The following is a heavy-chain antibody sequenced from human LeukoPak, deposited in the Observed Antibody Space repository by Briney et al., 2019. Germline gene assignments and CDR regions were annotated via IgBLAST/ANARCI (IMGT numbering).Heavy chain of an antibody. J-gene: IGHJ4*02. D-gene: IGHD5-18*01. V-gene: IGHV4-34*01. Sequence: PSETLSLTCAVYGGSFSGYYWSWIRQPPGKGLEWIGEINHSGSTNYNPSLKSRVTISVDTSKNQSSLKLSSVTAADTAVYYCAREYSYGMFDYWGQGTLVTVSS. CDR1: GGSFSGYY. CDR2: INHSGST. CDR3: AREYSYGMFDY.